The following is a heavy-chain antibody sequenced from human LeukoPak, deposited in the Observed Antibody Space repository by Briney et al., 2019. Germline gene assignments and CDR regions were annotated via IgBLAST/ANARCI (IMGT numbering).Heavy chain of an antibody. V-gene: IGHV4-59*01. CDR2: ISYSGCT. J-gene: IGHJ6*03. CDR3: ARTYRYGSFPVYHFYMDV. D-gene: IGHD5-18*01. CDR1: AGSISGFF. Sequence: SETLSLTCTVSAGSISGFFWSWIRQPPGKGLGWIGCISYSGCTNYNPSLKSRVTISADTSKNQVSLKLSSVTAADTAVYYCARTYRYGSFPVYHFYMDVWGKGTTVTVSS.